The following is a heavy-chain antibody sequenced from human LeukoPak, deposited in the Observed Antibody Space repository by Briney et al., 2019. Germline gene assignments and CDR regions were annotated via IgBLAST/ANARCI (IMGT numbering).Heavy chain of an antibody. V-gene: IGHV4-34*01. CDR3: ARRRWHFRGGYYFDY. CDR2: INHSGST. Sequence: RPSETLSLTCAVYGGSFSGYYWSWIRQPPGKGLEWIGEINHSGSTNYNPSLKSRVTISVDTSKNQFSLKLSSVTAADTAVYYCARRRWHFRGGYYFDYWGQGTLVTVSS. CDR1: GGSFSGYY. D-gene: IGHD2-15*01. J-gene: IGHJ4*02.